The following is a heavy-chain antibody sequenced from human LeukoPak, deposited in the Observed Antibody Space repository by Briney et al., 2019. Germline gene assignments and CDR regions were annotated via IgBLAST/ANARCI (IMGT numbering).Heavy chain of an antibody. CDR2: INHSGST. Sequence: SETLSLTXAVYGGSFSGYYWSWIRQPPGKGLEWIGEINHSGSTNYNPCLKSRVTVSVVTSKNEFSLKLSSVTAADTAVYYCARVAAAVFFDYWGQGTLVTVSS. V-gene: IGHV4-34*01. CDR1: GGSFSGYY. D-gene: IGHD6-13*01. CDR3: ARVAAAVFFDY. J-gene: IGHJ4*02.